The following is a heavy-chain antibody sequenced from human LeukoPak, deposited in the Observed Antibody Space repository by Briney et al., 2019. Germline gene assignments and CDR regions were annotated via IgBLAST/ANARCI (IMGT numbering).Heavy chain of an antibody. CDR3: ATAFVGATRDLFDY. D-gene: IGHD1-26*01. CDR1: GYTLTELS. J-gene: IGHJ4*02. Sequence: ASVKVSCKVSGYTLTELSMHWVRQAPGKGLEWMGGFDPEDGETIYAQKFQGRVTMTEDTSTDTAYMELSSLRSEDTAVYYCATAFVGATRDLFDYWGQGTLVTVSS. V-gene: IGHV1-24*01. CDR2: FDPEDGET.